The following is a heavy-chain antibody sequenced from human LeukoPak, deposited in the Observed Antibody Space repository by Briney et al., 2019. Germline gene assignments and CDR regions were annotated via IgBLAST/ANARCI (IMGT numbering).Heavy chain of an antibody. J-gene: IGHJ4*02. V-gene: IGHV4-4*07. CDR2: IYTSGST. CDR1: GGSISSYY. CDR3: ARTHDYGGNVGGYFDY. Sequence: SETLSLTCTVSGGSISSYYWSWIRQSAGKGLEWIGRIYTSGSTNYNPSLKSRVTMSVDTSKNQFSLKLSSVTAADTAVYYCARTHDYGGNVGGYFDYWGQGTLVTVSS. D-gene: IGHD4-23*01.